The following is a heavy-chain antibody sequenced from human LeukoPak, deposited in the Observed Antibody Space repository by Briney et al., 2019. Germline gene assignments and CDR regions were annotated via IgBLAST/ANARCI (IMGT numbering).Heavy chain of an antibody. Sequence: PGGSLRLSCAASGFTFNSYGMHWVRQAPGKGLEWVAVMWYDGSNKYYADSVKGRFTISRDNAKNSLFLQMISLRAEDTAVYYCARDRGYKSFDYWGQGALVTVSS. CDR1: GFTFNSYG. CDR3: ARDRGYKSFDY. D-gene: IGHD3-10*01. CDR2: MWYDGSNK. V-gene: IGHV3-33*01. J-gene: IGHJ4*02.